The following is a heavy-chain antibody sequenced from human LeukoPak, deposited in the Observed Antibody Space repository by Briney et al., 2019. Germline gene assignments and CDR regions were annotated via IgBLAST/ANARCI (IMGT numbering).Heavy chain of an antibody. CDR3: ARDYQLLYRDDAFDI. V-gene: IGHV1-69*13. CDR2: IIPIFGTA. Sequence: GASVKVSCKASGGTFSSYAISWVRQAPGQGLEWMGGIIPIFGTANYAQKFQGRVTITADESTSTAYMELSSLRSEDTAVYYCARDYQLLYRDDAFDIWGQGTMVTVSS. CDR1: GGTFSSYA. J-gene: IGHJ3*02. D-gene: IGHD2-2*02.